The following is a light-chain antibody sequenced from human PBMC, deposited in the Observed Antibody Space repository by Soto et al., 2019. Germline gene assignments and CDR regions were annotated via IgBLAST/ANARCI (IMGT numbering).Light chain of an antibody. CDR3: QQYGSSPT. CDR1: RTVNSRY. Sequence: ETVLTQSPGTLSLSPGERATLSCRASRTVNSRYLSWYQRKPGHAPRLLIYQSSSSASSIADRCSGSGSWADFTLTISRLEPEDFAVYCWQQYGSSPTFGQGTKVDIK. V-gene: IGKV3-20*01. CDR2: QSS. J-gene: IGKJ1*01.